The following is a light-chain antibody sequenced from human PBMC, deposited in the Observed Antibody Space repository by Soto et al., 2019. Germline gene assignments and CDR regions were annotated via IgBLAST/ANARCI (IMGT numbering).Light chain of an antibody. CDR2: DAS. J-gene: IGKJ1*01. V-gene: IGKV1-5*01. Sequence: DIQMTQSPSTLSASVGDRVVITCRASQSISKWLACYQQKPGRAPNFLIYDASTLESGVPSRFSGSGSGTEFTLTITNLQPDDFATFYCQQYSTFPRTFGQGTKVDIK. CDR1: QSISKW. CDR3: QQYSTFPRT.